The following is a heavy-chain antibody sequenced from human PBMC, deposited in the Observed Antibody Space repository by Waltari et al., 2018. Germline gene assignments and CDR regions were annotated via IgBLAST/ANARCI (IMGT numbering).Heavy chain of an antibody. CDR3: ARFSKSANWIDP. Sequence: QPQPQESGPGLVKPSETRSLTCTASGWSISSTGSYWGWIRQPPGKGLEWIGSISYSGITYYNTSLMSRVTISVDTSKNQFSLKLTSVIAAETAVFYCARFSKSANWIDPWGQGTLVTVSS. CDR2: ISYSGIT. V-gene: IGHV4-39*01. D-gene: IGHD3-3*02. J-gene: IGHJ5*02. CDR1: GWSISSTGSY.